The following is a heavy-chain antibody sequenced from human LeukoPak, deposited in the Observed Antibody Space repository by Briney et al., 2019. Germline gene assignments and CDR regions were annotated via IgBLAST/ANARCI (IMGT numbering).Heavy chain of an antibody. J-gene: IGHJ4*02. D-gene: IGHD6-19*01. V-gene: IGHV3-43*02. CDR2: ITGDAGRT. CDR3: AREGPIAVAGYFDY. CDR1: GFTFSSYA. Sequence: GGSLRLSCAASGFTFSSYAMYWVRQAPGKGLEWVSLITGDAGRTYFADFVKGRFTISRDNSKNSLYLQMNSLKTEDTALYYCAREGPIAVAGYFDYWGQGSLVTVSS.